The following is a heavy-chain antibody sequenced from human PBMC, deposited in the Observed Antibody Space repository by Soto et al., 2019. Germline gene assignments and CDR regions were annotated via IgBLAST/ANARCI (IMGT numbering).Heavy chain of an antibody. Sequence: EVQLVESGGGLVQPGRSLRLSCAASGFTFDDYAMHWVRQAPGKGLEWVSGISWNSGSIGYADSVKGRFTISRDNAKNSLYLQMNSLRAADTALYYCAKDDAAVAGVVDYWGQGTLVTVSS. V-gene: IGHV3-9*01. CDR1: GFTFDDYA. CDR3: AKDDAAVAGVVDY. CDR2: ISWNSGSI. D-gene: IGHD6-19*01. J-gene: IGHJ4*02.